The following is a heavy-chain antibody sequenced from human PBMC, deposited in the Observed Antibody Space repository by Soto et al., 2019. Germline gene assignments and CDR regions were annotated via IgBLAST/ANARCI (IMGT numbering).Heavy chain of an antibody. CDR3: AMAGRSWLYFFDS. CDR2: VYYSGTT. J-gene: IGHJ4*02. D-gene: IGHD6-13*01. V-gene: IGHV4-59*01. Sequence: QVLLQESGPGLVQPSETLSLTCTVSGGSMNYYYWSWIRQSPGKGLEWIGYVYYSGTTYYNPSLQSRVTISIDTSQNQFSLKLRSVTAADSAIYYCAMAGRSWLYFFDSWGRGTLVTVSS. CDR1: GGSMNYYY.